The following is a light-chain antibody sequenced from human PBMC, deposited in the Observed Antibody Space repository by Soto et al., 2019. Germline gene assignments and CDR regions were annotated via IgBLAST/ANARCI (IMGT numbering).Light chain of an antibody. CDR1: QSVSSY. CDR2: DAS. Sequence: EIVLTQSPATLSLSPGERATFSCRASQSVSSYLAWYQQKPGQAPRLLIYDASNRATGIPARFSGGGSGTDFALTISSLEPEDFAVYYCHQRSDWPPTFGGGTKVEIK. CDR3: HQRSDWPPT. V-gene: IGKV3-11*01. J-gene: IGKJ4*01.